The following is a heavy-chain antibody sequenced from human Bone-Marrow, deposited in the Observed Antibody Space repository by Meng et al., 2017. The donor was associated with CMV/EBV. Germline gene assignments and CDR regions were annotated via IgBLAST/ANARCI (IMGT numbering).Heavy chain of an antibody. CDR1: GDTFSMYG. V-gene: IGHV1-69*05. J-gene: IGHJ3*02. Sequence: SVKVSCKVSGDTFSMYGISWVRQAPGQGLEWMGGIIPTSGKANYAQKFQGRVTITTDESTSTAYMELNSLRSEDTAVYYCARAGGTYYYDSSGPEGDAFDIWGQGTMVTVSS. CDR2: IIPTSGKA. D-gene: IGHD3-22*01. CDR3: ARAGGTYYYDSSGPEGDAFDI.